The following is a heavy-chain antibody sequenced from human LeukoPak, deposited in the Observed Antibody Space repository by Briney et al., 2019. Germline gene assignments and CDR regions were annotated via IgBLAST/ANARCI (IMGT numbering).Heavy chain of an antibody. CDR3: AKDRPLITMVTLGYMDV. J-gene: IGHJ6*03. CDR1: GFTFSSYG. CDR2: ISYDGSNK. D-gene: IGHD3-10*01. Sequence: LTGGSLRLSCAASGFTFSSYGIHWVRQAPGKGLEWVAVISYDGSNKYYADSVKGRFTISRDNSKNTLYLQMNSLRAEDTAVYYCAKDRPLITMVTLGYMDVWGKGTTVTVSS. V-gene: IGHV3-30*18.